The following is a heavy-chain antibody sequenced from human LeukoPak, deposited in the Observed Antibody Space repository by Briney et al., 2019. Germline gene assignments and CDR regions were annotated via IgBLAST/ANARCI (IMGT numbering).Heavy chain of an antibody. CDR3: ARVGSWNRYNWFDP. J-gene: IGHJ5*02. CDR1: GGSISSSSYY. CDR2: IYYSGST. V-gene: IGHV4-39*07. D-gene: IGHD1/OR15-1a*01. Sequence: SETLSLTCTVSGGSISSSSYYWGWIRQPPGKGLEWIGSIYYSGSTYYNPSLKSRVTISVDTSKNQFSLKLSSVTAADTAVYYCARVGSWNRYNWFDPWGQGTLVTVSS.